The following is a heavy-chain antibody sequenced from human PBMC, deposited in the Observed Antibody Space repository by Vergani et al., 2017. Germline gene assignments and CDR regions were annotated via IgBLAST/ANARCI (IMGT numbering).Heavy chain of an antibody. V-gene: IGHV4-39*01. CDR1: GGSINPSSYF. J-gene: IGHJ2*01. CDR2: INYVGRT. D-gene: IGHD3-10*01. CDR3: ARGRGDNWYFDL. Sequence: QLQLQESGPGLVKPSETLSLICTVSGGSINPSSYFRGWIRQSPGKGLEWIGSINYVGRTYYIPLLQSRATVFVDTSKNQFSLSLTSVTAADTAVYYCARGRGDNWYFDLWVRGTLVPVSS.